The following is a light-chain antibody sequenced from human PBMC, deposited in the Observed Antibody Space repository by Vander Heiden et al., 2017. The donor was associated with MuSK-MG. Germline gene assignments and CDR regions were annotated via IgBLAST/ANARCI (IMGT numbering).Light chain of an antibody. V-gene: IGKV1D-12*01. CDR1: QGISSK. Sequence: DIQMTQSPSSVSASVGDRVTITCRASQGISSKLAWYQLKPGKAPKLLIYATSSLQSGVPSRFSGSGSGTDFTLTISSLQPEDFATYFCQQANSFPLTFGGGTKVEIK. CDR3: QQANSFPLT. J-gene: IGKJ4*01. CDR2: ATS.